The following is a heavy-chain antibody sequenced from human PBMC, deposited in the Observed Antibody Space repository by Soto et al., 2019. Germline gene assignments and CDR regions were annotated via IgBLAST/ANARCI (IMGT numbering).Heavy chain of an antibody. J-gene: IGHJ6*02. CDR2: ISSSGAYT. Sequence: QVQLEEAGGGLVEPGGSLRLSCAASGFRVSDNYMTWIRQAPGKGLEGVSYISSSGAYTNYADSVKGRFNISKHNAKNSLSMQMAGLRGEDTDVYFCARSTGRRRALRYDFGLAVWGQGTTVTVSS. CDR1: GFRVSDNY. D-gene: IGHD3-10*01. CDR3: ARSTGRRRALRYDFGLAV. V-gene: IGHV3-11*06.